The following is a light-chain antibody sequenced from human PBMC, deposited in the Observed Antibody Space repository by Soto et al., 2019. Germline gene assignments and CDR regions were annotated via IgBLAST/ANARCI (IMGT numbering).Light chain of an antibody. J-gene: IGLJ3*02. CDR1: SSDVGGYNY. CDR3: SAYTARSTLV. Sequence: QSALTQPASVSGSPGQSITISCTGTSSDVGGYNYVSWYQQHPGKAPRFMIYEVSNRPSGVSNRFSGSKSGNTASLTISGLQSEDEGDYYCSAYTARSTLVFGGGTKLTVL. V-gene: IGLV2-14*01. CDR2: EVS.